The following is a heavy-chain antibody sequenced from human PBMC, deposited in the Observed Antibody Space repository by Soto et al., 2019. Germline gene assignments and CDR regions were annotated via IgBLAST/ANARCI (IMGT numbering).Heavy chain of an antibody. CDR3: ARFKSDPGYWGADAFDI. CDR2: IYHSGST. J-gene: IGHJ3*02. Sequence: QVQLQESGPGLLKPSGPLSLTCAVSSGSISSSNWWSWVRQPPGKGLEWIGEIYHSGSTNYNPSLKGRVAISVDKANNQLSLKLSSVTAADTAVYYCARFKSDPGYWGADAFDIWVQGTMVTVSS. V-gene: IGHV4-4*02. CDR1: SGSISSSNW. D-gene: IGHD2-15*01.